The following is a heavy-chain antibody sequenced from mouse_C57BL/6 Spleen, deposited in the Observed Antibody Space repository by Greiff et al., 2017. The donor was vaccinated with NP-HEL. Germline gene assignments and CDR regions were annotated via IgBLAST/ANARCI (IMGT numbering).Heavy chain of an antibody. CDR1: GYTFTSYW. Sequence: QVQLKQSGAELVRPGSSVKLSCKASGYTFTSYWMHWVKQRPIQGLEWIGNIDPSDSETHYNQKFKDKATLTVDKSSSTAYMQLSSLTSEDSAVYYCARIYYGNYVRYFDVWGTGTTVTVSS. V-gene: IGHV1-52*01. J-gene: IGHJ1*03. CDR2: IDPSDSET. CDR3: ARIYYGNYVRYFDV. D-gene: IGHD2-1*01.